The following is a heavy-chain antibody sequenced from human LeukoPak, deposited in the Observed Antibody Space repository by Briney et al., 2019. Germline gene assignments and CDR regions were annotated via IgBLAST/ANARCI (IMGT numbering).Heavy chain of an antibody. D-gene: IGHD4-17*01. CDR3: ARGKLENDYGDYGGSVY. J-gene: IGHJ4*02. Sequence: PGRSLRLSCAASGFTFSSYAMHWVRQAPGKGLEWVAVISYDGSNKYYADSVKGRFTISRDNSKNTLYLQMNSLRAEDTAVYYCARGKLENDYGDYGGSVYWGQGTLVTVSS. V-gene: IGHV3-30-3*01. CDR2: ISYDGSNK. CDR1: GFTFSSYA.